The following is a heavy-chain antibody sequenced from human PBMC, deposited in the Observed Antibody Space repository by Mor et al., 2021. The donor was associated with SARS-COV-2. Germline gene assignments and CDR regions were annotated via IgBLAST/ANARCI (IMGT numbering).Heavy chain of an antibody. D-gene: IGHD2-21*02. V-gene: IGHV1-46*03. CDR3: AGGDGDSFDY. Sequence: SYAQKFYVRFTMTRDTSTSTVYMEVSSLRSEDTAVYYCAGGDGDSFDYWGQGTLVTVSS. J-gene: IGHJ4*02.